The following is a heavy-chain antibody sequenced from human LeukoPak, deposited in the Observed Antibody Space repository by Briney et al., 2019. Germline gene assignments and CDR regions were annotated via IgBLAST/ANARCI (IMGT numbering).Heavy chain of an antibody. Sequence: ASVKVSCKASGYTFTSYGISWVRQAPRQGLEWMGWITTYNGDANYAQKLQGRVIMTRDTSTSTAYMELRSLTSDDTAVDYCARGGGGLGDNWFDPWGQGTLVTVSS. CDR2: ITTYNGDA. D-gene: IGHD3-10*01. V-gene: IGHV1-18*01. CDR3: ARGGGGLGDNWFDP. J-gene: IGHJ5*02. CDR1: GYTFTSYG.